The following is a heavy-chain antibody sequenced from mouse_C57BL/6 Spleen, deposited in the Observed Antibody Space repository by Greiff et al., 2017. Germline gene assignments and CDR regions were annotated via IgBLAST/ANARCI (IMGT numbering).Heavy chain of an antibody. J-gene: IGHJ4*01. V-gene: IGHV1-42*01. CDR3: ARYYEYNYAIGY. CDR2: INPSTGGT. CDR1: GYSFTGYY. D-gene: IGHD2-4*01. Sequence: EVQLQESGPELVKPGASVKISCKASGYSFTGYYMNWVKQSPEKSLEWIGEINPSTGGTTSNQKFKAKATLTVDKSSSTAYMQLKSLTSEDSAVYYCARYYEYNYAIGYWGQGNSVAVSS.